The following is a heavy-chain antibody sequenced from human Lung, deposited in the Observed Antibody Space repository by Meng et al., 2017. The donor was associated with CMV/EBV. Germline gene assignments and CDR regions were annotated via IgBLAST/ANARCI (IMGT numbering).Heavy chain of an antibody. D-gene: IGHD3-22*01. CDR2: ISGSGGST. CDR1: GFRFRNYA. J-gene: IGHJ5*02. V-gene: IGHV3-23*01. CDR3: AKGSYYDDSAVYNWFHP. Sequence: GGSLRLXCAASGFRFRNYAMSWVRQAPGKGLEWVSGISGSGGSTFYVDSVKGRFTISRDNSKNTLSLQMNSLRAEDTAVYYCAKGSYYDDSAVYNWFHPWGQGXLVTVSS.